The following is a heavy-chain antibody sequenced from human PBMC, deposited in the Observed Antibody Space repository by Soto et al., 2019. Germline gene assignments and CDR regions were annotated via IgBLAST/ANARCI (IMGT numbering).Heavy chain of an antibody. D-gene: IGHD6-13*01. CDR1: GYTFTSYG. CDR3: ARTPKVIASAGTNNWFDP. Sequence: ASVKVSCKASGYTFTSYGISWVRQAPGQGLKWMGWISAYNGNTNYAQKIQGRVTMTTDTSTSTAYMELRSLRSDDTAVYYCARTPKVIASAGTNNWFDPWGQGTLVTVSS. V-gene: IGHV1-18*01. J-gene: IGHJ5*02. CDR2: ISAYNGNT.